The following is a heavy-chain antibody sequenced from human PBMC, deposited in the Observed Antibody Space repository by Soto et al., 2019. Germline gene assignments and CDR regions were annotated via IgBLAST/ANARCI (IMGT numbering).Heavy chain of an antibody. Sequence: GASVKVSCKASGGTFSSYTISWVRQAPGQGLEWMGRIIPILGIANYAQKFQGRVTITADKSTSTAYMELSGLRSEDTAVYYCVLYGARRRYFDLWGRGTLVTVSS. D-gene: IGHD4-17*01. CDR1: GGTFSSYT. CDR2: IIPILGIA. V-gene: IGHV1-69*02. J-gene: IGHJ2*01. CDR3: VLYGARRRYFDL.